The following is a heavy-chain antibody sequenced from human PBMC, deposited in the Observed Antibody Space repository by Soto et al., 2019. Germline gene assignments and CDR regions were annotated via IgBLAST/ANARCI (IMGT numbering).Heavy chain of an antibody. J-gene: IGHJ6*02. CDR3: ARDHDSSGKIHYDYGMDV. Sequence: QVQLEESGGGLVKPGGSLRLSCAASGFNFRDYYFNWIRRAPGKGLEWVSYISGSGSIIYYADSVKGRFTISRDNAKNSVYLQMNSLRDEDTAVYYCARDHDSSGKIHYDYGMDVWGQRTTVTVS. V-gene: IGHV3-11*01. D-gene: IGHD3-22*01. CDR2: ISGSGSII. CDR1: GFNFRDYY.